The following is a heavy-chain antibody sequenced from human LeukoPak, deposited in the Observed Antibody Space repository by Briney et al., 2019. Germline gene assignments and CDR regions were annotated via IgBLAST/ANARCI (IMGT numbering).Heavy chain of an antibody. J-gene: IGHJ4*02. V-gene: IGHV4-59*08. D-gene: IGHD6-19*01. Sequence: SETLSLTCTVSGGSISSYYWSWIRQPPGKGLKWIGYIYYSGSTNYNPSLKSRVTISVDTSKNQFSLKLSSVTAADTAVYYCARHQNRYSSVDYWGQGTLVTVSS. CDR3: ARHQNRYSSVDY. CDR2: IYYSGST. CDR1: GGSISSYY.